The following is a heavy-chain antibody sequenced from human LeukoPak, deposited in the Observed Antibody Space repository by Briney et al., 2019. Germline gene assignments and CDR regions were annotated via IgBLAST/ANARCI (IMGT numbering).Heavy chain of an antibody. CDR2: IYYTGST. CDR1: SGSIRNYN. J-gene: IGHJ5*02. V-gene: IGHV4-59*08. D-gene: IGHD1-26*01. Sequence: SETLSLTCTVSSGSIRNYNWNWIRQPPGKGLEWIGYIYYTGSTNYNPSLKSRLTLSVDTSKTQFSLKLSSVTAADTAVYYCARHKGPLGATKYYWFDPWGQGTLVTVSS. CDR3: ARHKGPLGATKYYWFDP.